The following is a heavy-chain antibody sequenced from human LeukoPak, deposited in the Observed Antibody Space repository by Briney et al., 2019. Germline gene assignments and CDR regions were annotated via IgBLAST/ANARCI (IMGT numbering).Heavy chain of an antibody. Sequence: GGSLRLSCVGSGLTFSSYDMNWVRQAPGKGLEWISYISNSGNTIYYADSVKGRFTISKDNAKNSLYLQMNSLRAEDTAVYYCDTRPRYWGQGTLVTVSS. J-gene: IGHJ4*02. CDR2: ISNSGNTI. CDR3: DTRPRY. D-gene: IGHD2-2*01. CDR1: GLTFSSYD. V-gene: IGHV3-48*03.